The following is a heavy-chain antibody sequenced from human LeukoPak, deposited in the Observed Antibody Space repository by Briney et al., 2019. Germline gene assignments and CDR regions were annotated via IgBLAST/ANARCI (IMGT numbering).Heavy chain of an antibody. CDR3: ARGYSSGWYHDF. J-gene: IGHJ4*02. CDR1: GYTFTSSA. V-gene: IGHV1-3*01. Sequence: ASVKVSCKASGYTFTSSAIHWVRQAPGQRLEWMGYINAGNGNTKYSEKFQGSVTFTRDTSASTACMELSGLRPEDTAVYYCARGYSSGWYHDFWGQGTLVTVSS. CDR2: INAGNGNT. D-gene: IGHD6-19*01.